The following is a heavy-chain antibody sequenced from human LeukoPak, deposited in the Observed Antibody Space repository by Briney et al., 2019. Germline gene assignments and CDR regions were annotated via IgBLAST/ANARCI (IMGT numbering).Heavy chain of an antibody. CDR2: ISHSGST. Sequence: SETLSLTCAVSGGSFNTYFWNWIRQSPGKGLEWIGEISHSGSTNYNLSLKTRVSMSIDTSKNQFYLNLTSVTAADTAVYYCARGIFAGVRGVLGYRGQGSLVTVSS. CDR3: ARGIFAGVRGVLGY. V-gene: IGHV4-34*01. J-gene: IGHJ4*02. D-gene: IGHD3-10*01. CDR1: GGSFNTYF.